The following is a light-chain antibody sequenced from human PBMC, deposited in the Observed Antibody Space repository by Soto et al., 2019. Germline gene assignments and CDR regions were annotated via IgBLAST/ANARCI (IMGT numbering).Light chain of an antibody. CDR2: GAS. Sequence: EFVLTQSPGTLSLSPGERATLSCRASQSVSSSYLAWYLQKPGQPPRILIYGASNRATGIPDRFSGSGSGTDFTLTISRLEPEDFAVFYFQYYGSSHWTFGQGTKVEIK. J-gene: IGKJ1*01. CDR1: QSVSSSY. CDR3: QYYGSSHWT. V-gene: IGKV3-20*01.